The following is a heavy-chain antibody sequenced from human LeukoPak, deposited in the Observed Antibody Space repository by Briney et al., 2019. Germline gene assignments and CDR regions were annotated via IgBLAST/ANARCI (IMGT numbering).Heavy chain of an antibody. CDR1: GGSVTNDTYF. D-gene: IGHD3-10*01. CDR3: ARGRGLLWFGELMLTVFDP. J-gene: IGHJ5*02. CDR2: IYYTAGS. Sequence: SETLSLTCTVSGGSVTNDTYFWSWPRQPPGEGLEWIAYIYYTAGSYYNPSLRSRVTMSIDTSRNQFSLKLSSVTAADTAVYYCARGRGLLWFGELMLTVFDPWGQGTLVTVSS. V-gene: IGHV4-30-4*01.